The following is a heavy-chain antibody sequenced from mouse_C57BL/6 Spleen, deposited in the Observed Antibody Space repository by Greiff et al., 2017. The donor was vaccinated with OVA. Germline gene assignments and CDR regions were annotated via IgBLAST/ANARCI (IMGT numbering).Heavy chain of an antibody. D-gene: IGHD2-1*01. J-gene: IGHJ4*01. CDR1: GFTFSDYG. Sequence: EVKLEESGGGLVQPGGSLKLSCAASGFTFSDYGMAWVRQAPRKGPEWVAFISNLAYSIYYADTVTGRFTISRENDKNTLYLEMSSLRSEDTAMYYCARKGNYEYYAMDYWGQGTSVTVSS. CDR2: ISNLAYSI. CDR3: ARKGNYEYYAMDY. V-gene: IGHV5-15*04.